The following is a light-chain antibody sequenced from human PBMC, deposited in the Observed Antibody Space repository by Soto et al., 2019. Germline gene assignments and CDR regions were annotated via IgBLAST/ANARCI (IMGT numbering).Light chain of an antibody. V-gene: IGLV1-40*01. Sequence: QLVLTQPPSVSGAPGQRVTISCTGSSSNIGAGHDVHWYQQLPGTAPKLLIYGNGNRPSGVPDRFSGSKSGTSASLAITGLQAEDEADYYRQSYDSSLSGSEIFGTGTKLTVL. J-gene: IGLJ1*01. CDR3: QSYDSSLSGSEI. CDR2: GNG. CDR1: SSNIGAGHD.